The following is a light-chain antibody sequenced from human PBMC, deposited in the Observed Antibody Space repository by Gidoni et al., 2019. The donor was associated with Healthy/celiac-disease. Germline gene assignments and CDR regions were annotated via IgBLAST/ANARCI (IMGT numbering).Light chain of an antibody. CDR3: MQALQTPLT. J-gene: IGKJ3*01. V-gene: IGKV2-28*01. CDR2: LGS. CDR1: QSLLHSNGYNY. Sequence: DIVMTQSPLSLPVTPGEPASISCRSSQSLLHSNGYNYLDWYLQKPGQSPQLLIYLGSNRASGVPDRFSCSGSGTDFTLKISRVEAEDVGVYYCMQALQTPLTFVPGTKVDIK.